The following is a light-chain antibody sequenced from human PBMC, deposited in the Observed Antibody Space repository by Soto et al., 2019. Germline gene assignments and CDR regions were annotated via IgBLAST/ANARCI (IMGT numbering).Light chain of an antibody. Sequence: EIVLTQSPATLSLSPGERVTLSCRASQSVGSYLAWYLQTPGQSPRLLIYDASNRAAGVPARFSGSGSGTEFTLTISSLEPEDLGVYYCQQRSHWPFTFGPGIKIDIK. V-gene: IGKV3-11*01. CDR3: QQRSHWPFT. J-gene: IGKJ3*01. CDR2: DAS. CDR1: QSVGSY.